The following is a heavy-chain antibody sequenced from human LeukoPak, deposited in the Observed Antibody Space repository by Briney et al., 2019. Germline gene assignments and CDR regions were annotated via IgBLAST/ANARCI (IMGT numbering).Heavy chain of an antibody. CDR1: GYTFTDYY. V-gene: IGHV1-2*02. CDR2: INPNTGGT. J-gene: IGHJ3*02. Sequence: ASVKVSCKASGYTFTDYYMHWVRQAPGQGLEWMGWINPNTGGTNYAQIFQGRVTMTRDTSISTAYTELTGLRSDDTAVYFCARKGGPRVNAFDIWGQGTMVTVSS. D-gene: IGHD1-14*01. CDR3: ARKGGPRVNAFDI.